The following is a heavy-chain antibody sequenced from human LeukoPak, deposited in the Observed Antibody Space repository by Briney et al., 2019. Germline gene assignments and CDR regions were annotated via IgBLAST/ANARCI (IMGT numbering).Heavy chain of an antibody. D-gene: IGHD5-24*01. CDR1: GGSVSSGNYY. J-gene: IGHJ4*02. V-gene: IGHV4-39*01. CDR3: ARLNRDGYNSY. CDR2: IYYSGST. Sequence: PSETLSLTCSVSGGSVSSGNYYWSWIRQPPGKGLEWIGSIYYSGSTYYNPSLKSRVTISVDTSKNQFSLKLSSVTAADTAVYYCARLNRDGYNSYWGQGTLVTVSS.